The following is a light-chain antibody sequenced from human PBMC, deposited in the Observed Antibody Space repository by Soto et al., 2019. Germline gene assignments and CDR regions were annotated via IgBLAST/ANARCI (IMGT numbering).Light chain of an antibody. CDR1: TSNIGRNT. V-gene: IGLV1-44*01. CDR2: SNN. CDR3: ATWDDGLNAWV. Sequence: QPVLTQPPSASGTPGQRVTISCSGSTSNIGRNTVNWYQQLPGTAPKLLIYSNNQRPSGVPDRFSGSKSGTSASLAISGLQSDDEADYYCATWDDGLNAWVFGGGTKLTVL. J-gene: IGLJ3*02.